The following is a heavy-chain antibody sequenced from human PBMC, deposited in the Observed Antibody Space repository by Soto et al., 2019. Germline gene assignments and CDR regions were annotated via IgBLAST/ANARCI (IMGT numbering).Heavy chain of an antibody. Sequence: QVQLVESGGGAVQPGRSLRLSCAASGFTFSSYAMHWVRQAPGKGLEWVAVISYDGSNKYYADSVKGRFTISRDNSKNTLYLQMNSLRAEDTAVYYCARDPAITIFGVVIRPNWFDPWGQGTLVTVSS. V-gene: IGHV3-30-3*01. CDR3: ARDPAITIFGVVIRPNWFDP. J-gene: IGHJ5*02. CDR1: GFTFSSYA. D-gene: IGHD3-3*01. CDR2: ISYDGSNK.